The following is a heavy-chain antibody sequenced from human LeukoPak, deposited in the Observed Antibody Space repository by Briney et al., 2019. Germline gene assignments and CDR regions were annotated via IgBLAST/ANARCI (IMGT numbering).Heavy chain of an antibody. Sequence: PSETLSLTCAVYGGSFSGYYWSWIRQPPGKGLEWIGEINHSGSTNYSPSRKSRVTISVDTSKNQFSLKLSSVTAADTAVYYCARGRLEWLLYGAFDIWGQGTMVTVSS. CDR1: GGSFSGYY. D-gene: IGHD3-3*01. J-gene: IGHJ3*02. CDR3: ARGRLEWLLYGAFDI. V-gene: IGHV4-34*01. CDR2: INHSGST.